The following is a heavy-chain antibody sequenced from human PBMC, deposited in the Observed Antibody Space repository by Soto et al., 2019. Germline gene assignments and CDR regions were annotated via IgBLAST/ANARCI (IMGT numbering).Heavy chain of an antibody. CDR2: IDWDDDK. CDR3: ARIQSSGSYYRLYYYGMDV. V-gene: IGHV2-70*01. Sequence: SGPTLVNPTQTLTLTCTFSGFSLSTSGMCVSWIRQPPGKALEWLALIDWDDDKYYSTSLKTRLTISKDTSKNQVVLTMTNMDPVDTATYYCARIQSSGSYYRLYYYGMDVWGQGTTVTVSS. CDR1: GFSLSTSGMC. J-gene: IGHJ6*02. D-gene: IGHD1-26*01.